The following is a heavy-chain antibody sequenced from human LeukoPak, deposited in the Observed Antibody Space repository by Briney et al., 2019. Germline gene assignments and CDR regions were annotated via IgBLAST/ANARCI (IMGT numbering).Heavy chain of an antibody. CDR2: ISSNGGST. CDR3: ATADSGSYYSGFDY. D-gene: IGHD1-26*01. V-gene: IGHV3-64*01. CDR1: GFTFSSYA. Sequence: PGGSLRLSCAASGFTFSSYAMHWVRQAPGKGLEYVSAISSNGGSTYYANSVKGRFTISRDNSKNTLYLHMNSLRAEDTAVYYCATADSGSYYSGFDYWGQGTLVTVSS. J-gene: IGHJ4*02.